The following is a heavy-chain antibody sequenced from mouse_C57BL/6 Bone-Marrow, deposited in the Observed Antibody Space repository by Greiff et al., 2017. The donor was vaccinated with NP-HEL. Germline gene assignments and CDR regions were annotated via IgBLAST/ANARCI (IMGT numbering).Heavy chain of an antibody. J-gene: IGHJ4*01. CDR2: IYPGSGNT. CDR3: ASPLLWGYAMDY. D-gene: IGHD2-1*01. CDR1: GYTFTDYY. V-gene: IGHV1-76*01. Sequence: QVQLKQSGAELVRPGASVKLSCKASGYTFTDYYINWVKQRPGQGLEWIARIYPGSGNTYYNEKFKGKATLTAEKSSSTAYMQLSSLTSEDSAVYFCASPLLWGYAMDYWGQGTSVTVSS.